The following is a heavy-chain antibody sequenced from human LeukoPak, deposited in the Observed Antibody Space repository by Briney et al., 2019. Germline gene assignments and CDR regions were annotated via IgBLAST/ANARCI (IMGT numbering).Heavy chain of an antibody. CDR2: ISGSGGST. Sequence: GGSLRLSCEACGFTFSSYAMSWVRQAPGKGLEWVLAISGSGGSTYYADSVKGRFTISRDNSKNTLYLQMNSLRAEDTAVYYCAKEDFWSDYGMDVWGQGTTVTVSS. J-gene: IGHJ6*02. V-gene: IGHV3-23*01. CDR3: AKEDFWSDYGMDV. CDR1: GFTFSSYA. D-gene: IGHD3-3*01.